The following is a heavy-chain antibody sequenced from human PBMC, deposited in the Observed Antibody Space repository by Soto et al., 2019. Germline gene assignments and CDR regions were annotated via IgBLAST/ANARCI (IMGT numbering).Heavy chain of an antibody. Sequence: GGSLRLSCAASGFTFSSYAMHWVRQAPGKGLEWVAVISYDGSNKYYADSVKGRFTISRDNSKNTLYLQMNSLRAEDTAVYYSAKGLDAYYYDSTDAFDIWGQGTVVTVSS. V-gene: IGHV3-30*04. CDR2: ISYDGSNK. J-gene: IGHJ3*02. D-gene: IGHD3-22*01. CDR1: GFTFSSYA. CDR3: AKGLDAYYYDSTDAFDI.